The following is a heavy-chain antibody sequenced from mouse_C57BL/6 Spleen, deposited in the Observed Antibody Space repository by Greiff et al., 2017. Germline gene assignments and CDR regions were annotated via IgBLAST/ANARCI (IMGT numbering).Heavy chain of an antibody. D-gene: IGHD1-1*01. J-gene: IGHJ4*01. Sequence: VKLMESGPGLVQPSQSLSITCTVSGFSLTSYGVHWVRQSPGKGLEWLGVIWRGGSTDYNAAFMSRLSITTDNSKSQVFFKMNSLQADDTAIYYCAKKGPYGGYAMDYWGQGTSVTVSS. CDR2: IWRGGST. CDR1: GFSLTSYG. V-gene: IGHV2-5*01. CDR3: AKKGPYGGYAMDY.